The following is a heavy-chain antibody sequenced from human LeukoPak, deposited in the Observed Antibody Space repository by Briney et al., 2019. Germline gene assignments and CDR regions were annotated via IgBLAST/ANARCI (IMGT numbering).Heavy chain of an antibody. CDR1: GGSISSYY. J-gene: IGHJ5*02. CDR3: AGEMATIINWFDP. CDR2: IYYSGST. V-gene: IGHV4-59*01. D-gene: IGHD5-24*01. Sequence: PSETLSLTCTVSGGSISSYYWSWIRQPPGKGLEWIGYIYYSGSTNYNRSLKSRVTISVDTSKNQFSLKLSSVTAADTAVYYCAGEMATIINWFDPWGQGTLVTVSS.